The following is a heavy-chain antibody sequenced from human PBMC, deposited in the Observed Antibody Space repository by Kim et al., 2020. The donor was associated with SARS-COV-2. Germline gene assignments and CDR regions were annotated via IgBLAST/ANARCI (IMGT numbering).Heavy chain of an antibody. CDR2: ISASGGHT. CDR3: AKEMEVGLSTMDY. D-gene: IGHD3-10*01. V-gene: IGHV3-23*01. CDR1: GFSFSNFP. Sequence: GGSLRLSCAASGFSFSNFPMSWVRQAPGKGLEWVSGISASGGHTYYTASVRGRLTVSRDNSENTLFLQMSSLGVDDTAVYYCAKEMEVGLSTMDYWSQGVLVIVSS. J-gene: IGHJ4*02.